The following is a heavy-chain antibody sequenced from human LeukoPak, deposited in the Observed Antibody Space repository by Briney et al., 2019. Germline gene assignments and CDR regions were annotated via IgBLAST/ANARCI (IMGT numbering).Heavy chain of an antibody. V-gene: IGHV3-7*01. Sequence: GGSLRLSCAASGFTFSSYWMSRVRQAPGKGLEWVANIKQDGSEKYYVDSVKGRFTISRDNAKNSLYLQMNSLRAEDTAVYYCARERQNKDFWSGGDYWGQGTLVTVS. CDR2: IKQDGSEK. D-gene: IGHD3-3*01. CDR1: GFTFSSYW. J-gene: IGHJ4*02. CDR3: ARERQNKDFWSGGDY.